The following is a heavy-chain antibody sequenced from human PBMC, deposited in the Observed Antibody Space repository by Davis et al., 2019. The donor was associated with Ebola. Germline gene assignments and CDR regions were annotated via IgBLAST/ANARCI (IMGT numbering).Heavy chain of an antibody. D-gene: IGHD2-8*01. V-gene: IGHV3-7*03. CDR3: ARDEGVLMLTYAQYYYYGMDV. CDR1: GFTFSSYW. J-gene: IGHJ6*02. Sequence: GGSLRLSCAASGFTFSSYWMSWVRQAPGKGLEWVANIKQDGSEKYYVDSVKGRFTISRDNAKNSLYLQMNSLRAEDTAVYYCARDEGVLMLTYAQYYYYGMDVWGQGTTVTVSS. CDR2: IKQDGSEK.